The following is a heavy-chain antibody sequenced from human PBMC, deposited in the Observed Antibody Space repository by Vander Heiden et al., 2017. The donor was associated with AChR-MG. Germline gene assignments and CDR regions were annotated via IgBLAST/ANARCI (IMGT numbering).Heavy chain of an antibody. CDR1: GFSPSTARMG. Sequence: QVTLKESGPVLVKPTETLTLTCTVSGFSPSTARMGVSWVRQPPGKALEGLGHIFSNDERFYSASLKSRLTISRDTSKSQVGLTLTNMETLHTATYYCARIRPRCSGSGRDSSDIWGQGTMVTVSS. CDR2: IFSNDER. V-gene: IGHV2-26*01. D-gene: IGHD2-8*02. J-gene: IGHJ3*02. CDR3: ARIRPRCSGSGRDSSDI.